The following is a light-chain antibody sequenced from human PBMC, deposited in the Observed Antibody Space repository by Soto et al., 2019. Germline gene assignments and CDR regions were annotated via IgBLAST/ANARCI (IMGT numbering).Light chain of an antibody. CDR3: QQYDSSWT. Sequence: EIVLTQSPGTLSLSPGERVTLSCWASQSVSNRYLAWYQQKPGQAPRLLIYGASSRATGIPDRFSGSGSGTDFTLTISRLEPEDFAVYYCQQYDSSWTFGQGTKVEIK. V-gene: IGKV3-20*01. CDR2: GAS. J-gene: IGKJ1*01. CDR1: QSVSNRY.